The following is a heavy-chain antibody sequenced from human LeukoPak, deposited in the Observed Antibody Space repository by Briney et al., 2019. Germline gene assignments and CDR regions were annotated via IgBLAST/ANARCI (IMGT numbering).Heavy chain of an antibody. J-gene: IGHJ4*02. V-gene: IGHV4-39*07. CDR3: ARDSRSGSYYDY. Sequence: SETLSLTCTVSGDSVSSSSYYWGWIRQPPGKGLEWIGSIYYSGSTYYNPSLKSRVTISVDTSKNQFSLKLSSVTAADTAVYYCARDSRSGSYYDYWGQGTLVTVSS. CDR1: GDSVSSSSYY. CDR2: IYYSGST. D-gene: IGHD1-26*01.